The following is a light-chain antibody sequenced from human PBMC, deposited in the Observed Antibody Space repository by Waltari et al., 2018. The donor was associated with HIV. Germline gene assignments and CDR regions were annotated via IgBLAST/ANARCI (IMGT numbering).Light chain of an antibody. CDR3: AAWDDSLSGRV. J-gene: IGLJ3*02. CDR2: RNN. CDR1: SSNIGSNY. V-gene: IGLV1-47*01. Sequence: QSVLTQPPPASGTPGQRVTISCSGSSSNIGSNYVYWYQQLPGTAPKLLSYRNNQRPSGVPDRFSGAKAGAAASRAISGLRSEDEADYYCAAWDDSLSGRVFGGGTKLTVL.